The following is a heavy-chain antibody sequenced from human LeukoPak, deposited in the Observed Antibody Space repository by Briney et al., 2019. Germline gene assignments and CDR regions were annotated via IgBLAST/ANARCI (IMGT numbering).Heavy chain of an antibody. CDR3: ARDYGGNSPGNWFDP. V-gene: IGHV1-46*01. D-gene: IGHD4-23*01. Sequence: ASVKVSCKASGYTFTGYYMHWVRQAPGQGLEWMGIINPSGGSTSYAQKFQGRVTMARDTSTSTVYMELSSLRSEDTAVYYCARDYGGNSPGNWFDPWGQGTLVTVSS. CDR2: INPSGGST. J-gene: IGHJ5*02. CDR1: GYTFTGYY.